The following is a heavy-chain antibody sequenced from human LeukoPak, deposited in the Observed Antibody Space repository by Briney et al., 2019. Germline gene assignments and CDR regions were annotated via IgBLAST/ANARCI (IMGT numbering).Heavy chain of an antibody. J-gene: IGHJ6*02. D-gene: IGHD6-19*01. CDR2: IYPGDSDT. Sequence: GESLQISCKGSGYSFTSYWIGWVRQMPGKGLEWMGIIYPGDSDTRYSPSFQGQVTISADKSISTAYLQWSNLKASDSAMYYCARDFRCGSGCKGMDVWGQGTTVTVSS. CDR3: ARDFRCGSGCKGMDV. V-gene: IGHV5-51*01. CDR1: GYSFTSYW.